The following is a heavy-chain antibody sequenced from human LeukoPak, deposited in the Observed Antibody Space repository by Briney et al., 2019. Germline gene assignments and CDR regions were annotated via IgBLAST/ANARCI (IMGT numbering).Heavy chain of an antibody. J-gene: IGHJ4*02. D-gene: IGHD3-22*01. Sequence: GSLELSCASSGFTFSKAWMNWGRQAPGKGLEWVGRIKSKTDGGTTDYAAPVKGRFTISRDDSKNTLYLQMNSLKTEDTAVYYCSTTYYYDSSEGYWGQGTLVTVSS. V-gene: IGHV3-15*07. CDR1: GFTFSKAW. CDR2: IKSKTDGGTT. CDR3: STTYYYDSSEGY.